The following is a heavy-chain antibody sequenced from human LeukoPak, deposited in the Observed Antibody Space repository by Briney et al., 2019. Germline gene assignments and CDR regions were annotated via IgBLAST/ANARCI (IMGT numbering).Heavy chain of an antibody. CDR2: IYTSGST. J-gene: IGHJ4*02. Sequence: SETLSLTCTVSGGSISSYYWSWIRQPAGKGLEWIGRIYTSGSTDYNPSLKSRVTVSVDTSKNQFSLKLTSMTAADAAVYYCARSGGDRGWYYFDYWGQGTLVTVSS. D-gene: IGHD6-19*01. CDR3: ARSGGDRGWYYFDY. CDR1: GGSISSYY. V-gene: IGHV4-4*07.